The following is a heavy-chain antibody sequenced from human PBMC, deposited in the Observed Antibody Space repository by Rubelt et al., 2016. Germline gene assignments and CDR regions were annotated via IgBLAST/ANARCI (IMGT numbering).Heavy chain of an antibody. D-gene: IGHD1-1*01. V-gene: IGHV4-34*11. J-gene: IGHJ4*02. CDR3: ARDRIGTTLYY. CDR1: GGSFSGYY. CDR2: IYYSGST. Sequence: QVQLQQWGAGLLKPSETLSLTCAVYGGSFSGYYWSWIRQPPGKGLEWIGYIYYSGSTNYNPSLKRRVTISVDTSKNQFSLKLSSVTAADTAVYYCARDRIGTTLYYWGQGTLVTISS.